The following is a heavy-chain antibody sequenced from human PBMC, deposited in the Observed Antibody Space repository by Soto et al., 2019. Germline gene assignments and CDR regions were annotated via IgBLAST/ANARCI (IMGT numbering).Heavy chain of an antibody. CDR1: GDALSTYT. Sequence: ASVKVSCKASGDALSTYTVSWMRQAPGQGLEWMGGIIPRSATSNYAQKFQGRVTITADESTNTAYMELSSLRSEDTAVYYCAREGLVLVPTTVNSDYYYHAMDVWGQGTTVTVSS. CDR3: AREGLVLVPTTVNSDYYYHAMDV. J-gene: IGHJ6*02. CDR2: IIPRSATS. D-gene: IGHD2-2*01. V-gene: IGHV1-69*13.